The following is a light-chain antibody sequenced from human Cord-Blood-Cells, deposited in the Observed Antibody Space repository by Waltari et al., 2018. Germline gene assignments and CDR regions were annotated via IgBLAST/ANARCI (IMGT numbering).Light chain of an antibody. J-gene: IGKJ4*01. Sequence: DIVMTQSPDSLAVSLGERATINCKSSQSVLYSSNNKNYLAGYQQKTVQTPKLLVYWASTRDSGVAARFSGSGSGTDFTLTISSLQAEDVAVYYCQQYYRTPRTFGGGTKVEIK. CDR3: QQYYRTPRT. CDR1: QSVLYSSNNKNY. CDR2: WAS. V-gene: IGKV4-1*01.